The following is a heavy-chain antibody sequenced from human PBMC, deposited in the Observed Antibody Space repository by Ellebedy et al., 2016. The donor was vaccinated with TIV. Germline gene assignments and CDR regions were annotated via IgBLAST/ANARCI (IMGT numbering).Heavy chain of an antibody. D-gene: IGHD6-6*01. CDR2: INPSGGST. J-gene: IGHJ5*02. V-gene: IGHV1-46*01. CDR3: ARDRYSSSSSRANWFDP. CDR1: GYTFTSNY. Sequence: ASVKVSCKASGYTFTSNYMHWVRQAPGQGLEWMGIINPSGGSTSYAQKFQGRVTMTRDTSTSTVYMEVSSLRSEDTAVYYCARDRYSSSSSRANWFDPWGQGTLVTVSS.